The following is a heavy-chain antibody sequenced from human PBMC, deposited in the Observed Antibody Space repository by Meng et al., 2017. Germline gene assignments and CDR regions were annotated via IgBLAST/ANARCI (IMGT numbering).Heavy chain of an antibody. CDR2: IYPGDSDT. CDR3: ARLDSSGYYYDAFDI. V-gene: IGHV5-51*01. Sequence: GASLKISCTASGYSFTSYWIGWMRQMPGKRLEWMGIIYPGDSDTRYSPSFQGQVTISADKSISTAYLQWSSLKASDTAMYYCARLDSSGYYYDAFDIWGQGTMVTVSS. J-gene: IGHJ3*02. CDR1: GYSFTSYW. D-gene: IGHD3-22*01.